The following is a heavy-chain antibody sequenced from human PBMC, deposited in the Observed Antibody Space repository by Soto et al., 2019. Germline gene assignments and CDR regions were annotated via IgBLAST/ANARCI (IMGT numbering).Heavy chain of an antibody. CDR1: GGSISSSGCY. CDR3: ARLHSTSSVRDF. J-gene: IGHJ4*02. D-gene: IGHD2-2*01. Sequence: SETLSLTCTVSGGSISSSGCYWGWIRQPPGKRLEWIGSIYYSGSTKYNTSLKSRVTISIDTSKNQFSLRLSSVTAADTAVYYCARLHSTSSVRDFWGQGTLVTVSS. V-gene: IGHV4-39*07. CDR2: IYYSGST.